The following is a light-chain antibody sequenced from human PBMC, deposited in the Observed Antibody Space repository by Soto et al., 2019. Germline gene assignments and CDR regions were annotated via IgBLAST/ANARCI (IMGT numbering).Light chain of an antibody. V-gene: IGLV2-8*01. CDR3: NSYVGSNNYV. CDR1: TSDIGRYNY. CDR2: EVT. Sequence: QPGLTQPPSGCGSTGRPLTIPCLGTTSDIGRYNYVSWYQHHPGKAPKLIIYEVTKRPSGVPDRFSGSKSGNTASLTVSGLQADDEADYYCNSYVGSNNYVFGTGTTVTVL. J-gene: IGLJ1*01.